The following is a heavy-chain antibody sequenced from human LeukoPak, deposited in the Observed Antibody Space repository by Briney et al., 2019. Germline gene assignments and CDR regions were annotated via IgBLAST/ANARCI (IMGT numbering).Heavy chain of an antibody. CDR3: VKNNGNYDES. J-gene: IGHJ5*02. V-gene: IGHV1-2*02. Sequence: ASVKVSCKASGYTFTGYYIHWVRQAPGQGLECLGWIYPNSGDTDSAQNFQSRVTLTTDTSISTAYMEQRSLRSDDTPVYYCVKNNGNYDESWGQGRLVIVSS. CDR1: GYTFTGYY. D-gene: IGHD3-3*01. CDR2: IYPNSGDT.